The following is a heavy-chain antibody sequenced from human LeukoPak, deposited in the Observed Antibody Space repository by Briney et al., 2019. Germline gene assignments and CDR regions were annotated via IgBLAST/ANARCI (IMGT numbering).Heavy chain of an antibody. J-gene: IGHJ4*02. V-gene: IGHV4-30-2*01. Sequence: SETLSLTCTVSGDSISSGDYYWSWIRQPPGKGLEWIGYIFHNGSTFYNPSLKSRITISLDRSKNQFSLKLSSVTAADTAVYYCARGRGVLGDIVVLPAAIPFDYWGQGTLVTVSS. CDR3: ARGRGVLGDIVVLPAAIPFDY. D-gene: IGHD2-2*02. CDR1: GDSISSGDYY. CDR2: IFHNGST.